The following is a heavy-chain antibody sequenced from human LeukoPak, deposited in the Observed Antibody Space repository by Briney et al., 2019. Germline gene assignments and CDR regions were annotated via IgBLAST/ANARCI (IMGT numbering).Heavy chain of an antibody. D-gene: IGHD5-18*01. J-gene: IGHJ4*02. V-gene: IGHV4-34*01. CDR1: GGSFSGYY. Sequence: SETLSLTCAVYGGSFSGYYWSWIRQPPGKGLEWVGEINHSGSTNYNPSLKSRVTISVDTSKNQFSLKLSSVTAADTAVYYCARGLRYSFGHHANDYWGQGTQVTVSS. CDR3: ARGLRYSFGHHANDY. CDR2: INHSGST.